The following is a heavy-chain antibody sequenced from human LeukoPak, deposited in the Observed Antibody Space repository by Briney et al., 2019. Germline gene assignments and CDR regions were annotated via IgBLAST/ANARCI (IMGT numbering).Heavy chain of an antibody. CDR3: AREPYITMIVVVTDAFDI. V-gene: IGHV1-18*01. CDR2: ISAYNGNT. CDR1: GYTFTSYG. Sequence: ASVKVSCKASGYTFTSYGISWVRQAPGQGLEWMGWISAYNGNTNYAQKFQGRVTITADKSTSTAYMELSSLRSEDTAVYYCAREPYITMIVVVTDAFDIWGQGTMVTVSS. J-gene: IGHJ3*02. D-gene: IGHD3-22*01.